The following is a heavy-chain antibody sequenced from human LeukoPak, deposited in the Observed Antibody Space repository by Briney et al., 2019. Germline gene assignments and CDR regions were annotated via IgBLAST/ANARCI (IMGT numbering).Heavy chain of an antibody. Sequence: ASVKVSCKASGYTFISYGISWVRHAPGQGLEWMGWISGYNGSTNYAQKFQGRVTITADESTSTAYMELSSLRSEDTAIYYCARGKGYSYVYGTDYWGQGTLVTVSS. CDR3: ARGKGYSYVYGTDY. V-gene: IGHV1-18*01. CDR2: ISGYNGST. CDR1: GYTFISYG. D-gene: IGHD5-18*01. J-gene: IGHJ4*02.